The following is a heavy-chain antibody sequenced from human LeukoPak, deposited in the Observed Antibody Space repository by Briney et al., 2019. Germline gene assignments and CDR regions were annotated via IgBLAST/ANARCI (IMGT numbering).Heavy chain of an antibody. CDR1: GYTFTGYY. J-gene: IGHJ4*02. Sequence: ASVKVSCKASGYTFTGYYMHWVRQAPGQGLEWMGWINPNSGGTNYAQKFQGGVTMTRDTSISTAYMELSRLRSDDTAVYYCARGYCSSTSCYFFDYWGQGTLVTVSS. V-gene: IGHV1-2*02. D-gene: IGHD2-2*01. CDR3: ARGYCSSTSCYFFDY. CDR2: INPNSGGT.